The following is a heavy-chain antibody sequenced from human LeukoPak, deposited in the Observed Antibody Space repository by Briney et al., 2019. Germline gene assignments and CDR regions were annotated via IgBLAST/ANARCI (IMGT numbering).Heavy chain of an antibody. V-gene: IGHV3-23*01. Sequence: PGGSLRLSCAASGFTFSNYAMSWVRQAPGKGLEWVSAISGSGSYTYYADSVKGRFTISRDDSKHTLWLHMNSLRVEDTAVYFCAKDPGRSSGWATTALDVWGQGTTVTVSS. CDR3: AKDPGRSSGWATTALDV. J-gene: IGHJ6*02. CDR2: ISGSGSYT. D-gene: IGHD6-19*01. CDR1: GFTFSNYA.